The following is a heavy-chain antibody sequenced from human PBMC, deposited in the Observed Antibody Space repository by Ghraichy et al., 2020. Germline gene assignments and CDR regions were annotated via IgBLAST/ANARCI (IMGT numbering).Heavy chain of an antibody. V-gene: IGHV4-39*01. CDR2: IYYSGST. J-gene: IGHJ4*02. D-gene: IGHD6-19*01. CDR3: ARRDSSGWKGLFDY. CDR1: GGSISSSSYY. Sequence: SETLSLTYTVSGGSISSSSYYWGWIRQPPGKGLEWIGSIYYSGSTYYNPSLKSRVTISVDTSKNQFSLKLSSVTAADTAVYYCARRDSSGWKGLFDYWGQGTLVTVSS.